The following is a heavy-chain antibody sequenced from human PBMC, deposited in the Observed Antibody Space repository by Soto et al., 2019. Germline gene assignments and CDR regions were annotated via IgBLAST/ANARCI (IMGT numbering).Heavy chain of an antibody. CDR3: ASATVVAATFDF. Sequence: PGGSLRLSCAASGFTFSSYSMNWVRQAPGKGLEWVSSISSNSGNIYYADSVKGRFTISRDNAKNSLFLQMDSLRAEDSAVYYCASATVVAATFDFWGQGTLVTVSS. D-gene: IGHD2-15*01. J-gene: IGHJ4*02. CDR1: GFTFSSYS. CDR2: ISSNSGNI. V-gene: IGHV3-21*01.